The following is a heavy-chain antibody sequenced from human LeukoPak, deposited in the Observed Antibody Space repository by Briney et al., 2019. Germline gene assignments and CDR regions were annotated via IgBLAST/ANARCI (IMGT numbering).Heavy chain of an antibody. CDR1: GFTFSSYV. V-gene: IGHV3-23*01. J-gene: IGHJ4*02. Sequence: TGGSLRLSCAASGFTFSSYVMTWVRQAPGKGLEWVSSITSGGSTYYADSVKGRFTISRDYSKNTLYLQMNSLRAEDTAVYFCAKDFEDWGQGTLVTVSS. CDR3: AKDFED. CDR2: ITSGGST.